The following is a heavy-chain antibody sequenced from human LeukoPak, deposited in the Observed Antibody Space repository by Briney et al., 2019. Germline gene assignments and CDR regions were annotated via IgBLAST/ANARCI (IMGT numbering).Heavy chain of an antibody. D-gene: IGHD2/OR15-2a*01. CDR1: GCSISSSSYY. CDR2: IYYSGST. V-gene: IGHV4-39*01. Sequence: SETLSLTCTVSGCSISSSSYYWVWIRQPPGKGLEWIGSIYYSGSTYYHPSFKSRVTISVDTSKNQFSLKLSSVTAADTPVYYCARHSRVFDYWGRGTLVTVSS. J-gene: IGHJ4*02. CDR3: ARHSRVFDY.